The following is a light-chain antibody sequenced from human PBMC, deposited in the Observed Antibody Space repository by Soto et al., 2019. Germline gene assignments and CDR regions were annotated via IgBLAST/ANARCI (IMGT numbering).Light chain of an antibody. CDR3: SSYTTIDTYV. Sequence: QSVLTQPRSVSGSPGQSVSISCAGTSSDVGGYNYVSWSQQHPGKAPKLMIYEVSNRPSGVSNRFSGSKSGNTASLTISGLQAEDEADYYCSSYTTIDTYVFGTGTKVTVL. CDR1: SSDVGGYNY. J-gene: IGLJ1*01. V-gene: IGLV2-14*01. CDR2: EVS.